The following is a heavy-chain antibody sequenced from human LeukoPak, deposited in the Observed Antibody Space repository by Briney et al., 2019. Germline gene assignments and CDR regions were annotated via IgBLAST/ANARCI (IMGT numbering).Heavy chain of an antibody. D-gene: IGHD3-10*01. Sequence: SETPSLTCTVSGGSISSYYWSWIRQPPGKGLEWIGYIYHSGSTNYNPSLKSRVTISVDTSKNQFSLKLSSVTAADTAVYYCARGGRYGSENYYYYWGQGTLVTVSS. CDR1: GGSISSYY. CDR2: IYHSGST. CDR3: ARGGRYGSENYYYY. V-gene: IGHV4-59*01. J-gene: IGHJ4*02.